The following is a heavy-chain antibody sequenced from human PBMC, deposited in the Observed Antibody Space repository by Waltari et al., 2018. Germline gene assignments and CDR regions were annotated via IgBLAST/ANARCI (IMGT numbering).Heavy chain of an antibody. Sequence: EVQLVESGGDLVQAGGSLKLTCAASGFTFADYHMDWVRQAPGQGLKWVGRIRRKTNSYSTEHAPSVKGRFTVSRDASTSSLYLQMSTLTIADTAVYFCALLVVSSGGSTPFDFWGRGTLVTVSS. CDR2: IRRKTNSYST. V-gene: IGHV3-72*01. CDR1: GFTFADYH. D-gene: IGHD6-19*01. J-gene: IGHJ4*02. CDR3: ALLVVSSGGSTPFDF.